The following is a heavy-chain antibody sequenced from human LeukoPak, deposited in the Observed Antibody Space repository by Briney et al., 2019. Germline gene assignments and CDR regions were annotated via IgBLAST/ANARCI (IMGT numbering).Heavy chain of an antibody. D-gene: IGHD1-7*01. V-gene: IGHV4-34*01. Sequence: SETLSLTCAVYGGSFSGYYWSWIRQPPGKGLEWIGEINHSGSTNYNPSLKSRVTISVDTSKNQFSLKLSSVTAADTAVYYCASQRKSGTKTTTGYHYYYGMDVGGQGTTVTVSS. J-gene: IGHJ6*02. CDR1: GGSFSGYY. CDR2: INHSGST. CDR3: ASQRKSGTKTTTGYHYYYGMDV.